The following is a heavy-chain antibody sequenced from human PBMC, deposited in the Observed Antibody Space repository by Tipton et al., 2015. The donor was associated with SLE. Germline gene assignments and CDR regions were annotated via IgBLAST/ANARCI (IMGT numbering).Heavy chain of an antibody. V-gene: IGHV3-30-3*01. CDR2: ISYDGSNK. Sequence: SLRLSCAASGFTFSSYAMHWVRQAPGKGLEWVAVISYDGSNKYYADSVKGRFTISRDNAKNSLYLQMNSLRAEDTAVYYRAREPRGEYSSGRALDYWGQRTLVTVSS. J-gene: IGHJ4*02. D-gene: IGHD6-25*01. CDR1: GFTFSSYA. CDR3: AREPRGEYSSGRALDY.